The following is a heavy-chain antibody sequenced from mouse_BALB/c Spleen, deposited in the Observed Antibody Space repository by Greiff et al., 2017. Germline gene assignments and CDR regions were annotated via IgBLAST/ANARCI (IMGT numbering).Heavy chain of an antibody. CDR1: GFTFSSYA. Sequence: DVMLVESGGGLVKPGGSLKLSCAASGFTFSSYAMSWVRQTPEKRLEWVASISSGGSTYYPDSVKGRFTISRDNARNILYLQMSSLRSEDTAMYYCARSRDYGNPYAMDYWGQGTSVTVSS. CDR2: ISSGGST. CDR3: ARSRDYGNPYAMDY. V-gene: IGHV5-6-5*01. D-gene: IGHD2-1*01. J-gene: IGHJ4*01.